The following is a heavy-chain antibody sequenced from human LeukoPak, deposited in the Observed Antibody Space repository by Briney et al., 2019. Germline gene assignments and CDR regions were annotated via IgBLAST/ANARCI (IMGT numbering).Heavy chain of an antibody. CDR1: EYTFTGYY. Sequence: GASVKVSCKASEYTFTGYYMHWVRQAPGQGLEWMGIINPSGGSPSYAQKFQGRVTMTRDTSTSTVYMELSSLTSEDTAVYYCARAMADLDYWGQGTLVTVSS. CDR3: ARAMADLDY. V-gene: IGHV1-46*01. D-gene: IGHD5-18*01. J-gene: IGHJ4*02. CDR2: INPSGGSP.